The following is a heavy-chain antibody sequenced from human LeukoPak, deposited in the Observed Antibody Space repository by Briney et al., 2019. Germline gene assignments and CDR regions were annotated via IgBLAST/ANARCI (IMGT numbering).Heavy chain of an antibody. V-gene: IGHV3-23*01. CDR2: ISGSGGDT. CDR3: AKDQNYESSGYYGGFDY. D-gene: IGHD3-22*01. CDR1: GFSFSSHV. Sequence: GGSLRLSCAASGFSFSSHVMHWVRQAPGKGLEWVSGISGSGGDTYYADSVKGWFTISRDNSKNTLNLQMNSLRAEDTALYYCAKDQNYESSGYYGGFDYWGQGTLVTVSS. J-gene: IGHJ4*02.